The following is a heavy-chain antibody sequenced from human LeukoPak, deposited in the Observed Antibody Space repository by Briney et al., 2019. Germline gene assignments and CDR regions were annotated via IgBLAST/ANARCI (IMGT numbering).Heavy chain of an antibody. V-gene: IGHV1-8*01. CDR3: ARGADTAGGKLYGMDV. D-gene: IGHD5-18*01. J-gene: IGHJ6*02. CDR1: GNAFTSYD. Sequence: ASVKVSCKASGNAFTSYDINWVRQATGQGLEWMGLMNPNSGNTGYAQKFQGRVTMTRNTSISTAYMELSSLRSEDTAVYYCARGADTAGGKLYGMDVWGQGTTVTVSS. CDR2: MNPNSGNT.